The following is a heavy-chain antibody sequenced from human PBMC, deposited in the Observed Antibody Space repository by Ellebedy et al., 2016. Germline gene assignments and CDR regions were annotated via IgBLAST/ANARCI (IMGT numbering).Heavy chain of an antibody. CDR2: ISRGGETT. CDR3: ARVIESGSGYGDF. V-gene: IGHV3-11*01. D-gene: IGHD3-22*01. J-gene: IGHJ4*02. CDR1: GFTFSDYY. Sequence: GGSLRLSXAASGFTFSDYYMTWIRQAPGKGLEWVSYISRGGETTHYAESVKGRFTISRDSAKKSLYLQMNTVRTEDTAVYYCARVIESGSGYGDFWGQGTLVTV.